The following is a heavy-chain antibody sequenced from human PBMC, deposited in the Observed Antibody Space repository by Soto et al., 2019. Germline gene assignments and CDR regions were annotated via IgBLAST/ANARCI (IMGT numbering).Heavy chain of an antibody. D-gene: IGHD3-22*01. CDR2: TYYRSRWYF. Sequence: SQTPSLNCYITVASVSINTPTWAWIRQFPSRGLEWLGRTYYRSRWYFDYAVSVKSRITISPDISNNQVSLQLTSVTPDDTAIYYCVRLIGNSWLDSWGQGTLVTVSS. CDR1: VASVSINTPT. J-gene: IGHJ5*01. CDR3: VRLIGNSWLDS. V-gene: IGHV6-1*01.